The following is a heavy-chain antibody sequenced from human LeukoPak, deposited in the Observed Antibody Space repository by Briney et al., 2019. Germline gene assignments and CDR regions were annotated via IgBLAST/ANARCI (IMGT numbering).Heavy chain of an antibody. Sequence: PSETLSLTCAVSGGSISSGGYSWSWIRQPPGKGLEWIGYIYHSGSTYYNPSLKSRVTISVDRSKNQFSLKLSSVTAADTAVYYCARVGGSGYDRDRHLDYWGQGTLVTVSS. CDR2: IYHSGST. CDR1: GGSISSGGYS. J-gene: IGHJ4*02. D-gene: IGHD5-12*01. V-gene: IGHV4-30-2*01. CDR3: ARVGGSGYDRDRHLDY.